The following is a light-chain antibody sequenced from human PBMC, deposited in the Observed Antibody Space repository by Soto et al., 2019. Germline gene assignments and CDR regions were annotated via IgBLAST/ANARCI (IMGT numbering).Light chain of an antibody. J-gene: IGLJ1*01. CDR3: CSYASSNTYV. CDR1: SSDVGSYNL. CDR2: EGS. Sequence: QSVLTQPASVSGSPGQSITIFCTGTSSDVGSYNLVSWYQQHPGKAPKLMIYEGSKRPSGVSNRFSGSKSGNTASLTISGLQAEDEADYYCCSYASSNTYVFGIGTKLTVL. V-gene: IGLV2-23*01.